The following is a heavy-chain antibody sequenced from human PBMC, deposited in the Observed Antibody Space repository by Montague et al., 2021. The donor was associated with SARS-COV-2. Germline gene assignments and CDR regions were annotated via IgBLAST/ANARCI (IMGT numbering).Heavy chain of an antibody. V-gene: IGHV4-38-2*02. Sequence: SETLSLTCTVSGGSISSGYYWGWIRQPPGKGLEWIGSIYHSGSTYYNPSLKSRVTISVDTSKNQFSLKLSSVTAADTAVYYCAVNSNYYYYYGMDVWGQGTTVTVSS. J-gene: IGHJ6*02. D-gene: IGHD4-11*01. CDR1: GGSISSGYY. CDR2: IYHSGST. CDR3: AVNSNYYYYYGMDV.